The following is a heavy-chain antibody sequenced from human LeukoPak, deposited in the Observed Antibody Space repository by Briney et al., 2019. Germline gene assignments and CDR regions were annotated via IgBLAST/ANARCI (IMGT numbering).Heavy chain of an antibody. CDR1: GYTFTSHD. J-gene: IGHJ4*02. Sequence: GASVKVSCKASGYTFTSHDINWVRQVRGQGLEWMGWINTNTGNPAYAQGLTGRFVFSLDTSVSTAYLQIDNLKAEDTAVYYCARVGSMVTAIELGYWGQGTLVTVSS. CDR3: ARVGSMVTAIELGY. D-gene: IGHD2-21*02. CDR2: INTNTGNP. V-gene: IGHV7-4-1*01.